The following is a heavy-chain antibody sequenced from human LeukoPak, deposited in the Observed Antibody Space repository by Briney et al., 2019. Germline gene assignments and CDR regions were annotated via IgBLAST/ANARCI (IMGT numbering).Heavy chain of an antibody. J-gene: IGHJ4*02. V-gene: IGHV4-39*07. CDR2: IYYSGST. Sequence: SETLSLTCTVSGGSISSSSYYWGWIRQPPGKGLEWIGSIYYSGSTYYNPSLRSRVTISVDTSKNQFSLKLSSVTAADTAVYYCARVKGPKAYYYDSSGYYYFDYWGQGTLVTVSS. D-gene: IGHD3-22*01. CDR3: ARVKGPKAYYYDSSGYYYFDY. CDR1: GGSISSSSYY.